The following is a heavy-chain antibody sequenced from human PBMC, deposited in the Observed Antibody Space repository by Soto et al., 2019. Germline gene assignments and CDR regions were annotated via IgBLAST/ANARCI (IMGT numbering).Heavy chain of an antibody. CDR3: ARSVLSGGYIDY. CDR2: IYDSGTT. Sequence: QVQLQESGPGLVQPSQTLSLTCTVSGGSITTGGYYWSWIRQHPGKGLESIGYIYDSGTTDYNPSLKSRLTISLDTSKNQFSLKMRSVTAADSAAYYGARSVLSGGYIDYWGQGTLVTVSS. J-gene: IGHJ4*02. CDR1: GGSITTGGYY. D-gene: IGHD2-15*01. V-gene: IGHV4-31*03.